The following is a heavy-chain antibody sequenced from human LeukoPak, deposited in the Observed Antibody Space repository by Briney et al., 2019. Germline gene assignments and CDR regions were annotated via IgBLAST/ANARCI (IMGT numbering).Heavy chain of an antibody. D-gene: IGHD5-12*01. CDR1: GFTFDDYG. CDR2: ISFDSGDET. CDR3: TRDLPATISLGDDY. V-gene: IGHV3-20*04. Sequence: GGSLRLSCAASGFTFDDYGMSWVRQAPGKGLEWVSSISFDSGDETLYADSVKGRFTISRDNTKNSMFLQMDSLTVEDTALYFCTRDLPATISLGDDYWGPGTPVTVSS. J-gene: IGHJ4*02.